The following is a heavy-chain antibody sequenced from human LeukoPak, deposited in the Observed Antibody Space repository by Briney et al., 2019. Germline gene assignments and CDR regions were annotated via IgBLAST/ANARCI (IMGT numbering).Heavy chain of an antibody. D-gene: IGHD3-9*01. J-gene: IGHJ6*02. CDR2: IYPGDSDT. Sequence: GESLKISCKGSGYSFTSYWIGWVRQMPGKGLEWMGIIYPGDSDTRYSPSFQGQVTISADKSISTAYLQWSSLKASDTAMYYCARQTYDILTGYPLYGMDVWGQGTMVTVSS. CDR3: ARQTYDILTGYPLYGMDV. CDR1: GYSFTSYW. V-gene: IGHV5-51*01.